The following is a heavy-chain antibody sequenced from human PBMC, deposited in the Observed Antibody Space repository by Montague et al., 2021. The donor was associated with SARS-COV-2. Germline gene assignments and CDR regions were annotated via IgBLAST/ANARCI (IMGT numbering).Heavy chain of an antibody. D-gene: IGHD6-13*01. CDR3: ARHWGIAAAGN. CDR1: GGSITDRTYY. J-gene: IGHJ4*02. V-gene: IGHV4-39*01. Sequence: TLSLTGSVSGGSITDRTYYWGCIRQSPGKGLEWIGAINYSGTTYYNPSLKSRVTISLDTAKNQFSLKMTSVTAADTAVYYRARHWGIAAAGNWGQGTLVTVSS. CDR2: INYSGTT.